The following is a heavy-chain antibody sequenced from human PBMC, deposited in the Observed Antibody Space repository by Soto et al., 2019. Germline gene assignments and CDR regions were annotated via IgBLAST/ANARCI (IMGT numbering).Heavy chain of an antibody. CDR3: AKLGSGQQQLVYYFDY. Sequence: PGGSLRLSCAASGFTFSSYAMSWVRQAPGKGLEWVSAISGSGGSTYYADSVKGRFTISRDNSKNTLYLQMNSLRAEDTAVYYCAKLGSGQQQLVYYFDYWDQGTLVTVSS. CDR1: GFTFSSYA. V-gene: IGHV3-23*01. D-gene: IGHD6-13*01. J-gene: IGHJ4*02. CDR2: ISGSGGST.